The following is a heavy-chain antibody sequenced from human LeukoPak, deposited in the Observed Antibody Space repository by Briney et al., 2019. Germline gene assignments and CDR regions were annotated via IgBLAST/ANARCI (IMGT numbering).Heavy chain of an antibody. D-gene: IGHD5-24*01. J-gene: IGHJ4*02. Sequence: GPSLKLSCTPSGFTFTDLDMNWVRQAPGQGPEWMGWISPNSGDTEYAKTFQGRVTMTRDKSISTAYRELSSLGSDDTALHYCTTYNRPNTPAPPFAYGGQGSLGTVS. CDR1: GFTFTDLD. V-gene: IGHV1-2*02. CDR2: ISPNSGDT. CDR3: TTYNRPNTPAPPFAY.